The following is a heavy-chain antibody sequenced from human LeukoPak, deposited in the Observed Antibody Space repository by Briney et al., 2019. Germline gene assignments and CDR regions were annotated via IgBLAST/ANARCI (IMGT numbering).Heavy chain of an antibody. V-gene: IGHV1-8*01. CDR2: MNPNSGNT. CDR1: GYTFTSYD. CDR3: ARVPGGYFDWFPRGDFDY. J-gene: IGHJ4*02. D-gene: IGHD3-9*01. Sequence: ASVKVSCKASGYTFTSYDINWVRQATGQGLEWMGWMNPNSGNTGYAQKFQGRVTMTRNTSISTAYMELSSLRSEDTAVYYCARVPGGYFDWFPRGDFDYWGQGTLVTVSS.